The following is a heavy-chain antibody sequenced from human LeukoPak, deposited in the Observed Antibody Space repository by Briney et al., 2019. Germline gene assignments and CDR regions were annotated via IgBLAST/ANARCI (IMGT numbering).Heavy chain of an antibody. D-gene: IGHD1-20*01. Sequence: ASVTVSCKASGYTFTSYGISWVRQAPGQGLEWMGWISAYNGNTNYAQKLQGRVTMTTDTSTSTAYMELSSLRSEDTAVYYCARITGTPYYYYMDVWGKGTTVTVSS. J-gene: IGHJ6*03. CDR2: ISAYNGNT. CDR1: GYTFTSYG. V-gene: IGHV1-18*01. CDR3: ARITGTPYYYYMDV.